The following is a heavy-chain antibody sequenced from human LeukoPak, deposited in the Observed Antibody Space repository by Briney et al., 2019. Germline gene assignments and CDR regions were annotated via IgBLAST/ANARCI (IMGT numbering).Heavy chain of an antibody. D-gene: IGHD2-15*01. CDR3: ARCHYYCSGGSCLPSHFDY. CDR2: ISAYNGNT. J-gene: IGHJ4*02. V-gene: IGHV1-18*01. CDR1: GYTFTSYG. Sequence: GASVKVSCKASGYTFTSYGISWVRQAPGQGLEWMGWISAYNGNTNYAQKLQGRVTMTTDTSTSTAYMELRSLRSDDTAVYYCARCHYYCSGGSCLPSHFDYWGQGTLVTVSS.